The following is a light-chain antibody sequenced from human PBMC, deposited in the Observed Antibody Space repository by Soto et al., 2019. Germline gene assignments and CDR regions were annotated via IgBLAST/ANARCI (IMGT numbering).Light chain of an antibody. CDR3: AAWDESPNVPV. J-gene: IGLJ3*02. V-gene: IGLV1-44*01. Sequence: QAVVTQPPSASGTPGQRVTISCSGSNSNIGRNTVNWYQQLPGAAPSLLIYSNNQRPLGVPDRFSGSKSGTSASLAISGLQSEDEADYYCAAWDESPNVPVFGGGTKLTVL. CDR1: NSNIGRNT. CDR2: SNN.